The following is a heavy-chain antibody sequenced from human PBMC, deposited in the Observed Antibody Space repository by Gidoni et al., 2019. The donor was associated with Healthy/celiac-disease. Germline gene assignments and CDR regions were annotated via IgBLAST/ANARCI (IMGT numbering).Heavy chain of an antibody. V-gene: IGHV4-39*07. CDR3: ARGRMAAALYYFDY. J-gene: IGHJ4*02. D-gene: IGHD6-13*01. CDR2: IYYSGST. CDR1: GGSISSSSYY. Sequence: QLQLQESGPGLVKPSEPLSPTCTVAGGSISSSSYYWGWIRQPPGNGLEWIGSIYYSGSTYYNPSLKSRVTISVDTSKNQFSLTLSSVTAADTAVYYWARGRMAAALYYFDYWGQGTLVTVSS.